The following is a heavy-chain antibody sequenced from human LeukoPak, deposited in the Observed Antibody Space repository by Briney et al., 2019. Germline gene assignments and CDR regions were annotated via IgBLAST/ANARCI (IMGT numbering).Heavy chain of an antibody. V-gene: IGHV3-21*01. CDR2: ISSSSSYI. CDR1: GFTFSSYS. CDR3: ALEITGAFDI. D-gene: IGHD2-8*02. J-gene: IGHJ3*02. Sequence: GGSLRLSCAASGFTFSSYSMNWVRRAPGKGLEWVSSISSSSSYIYYADSVKGRFTISRDNAKNSLYLQMNSLRAEDTAVYYCALEITGAFDIWGQGTMVTVSS.